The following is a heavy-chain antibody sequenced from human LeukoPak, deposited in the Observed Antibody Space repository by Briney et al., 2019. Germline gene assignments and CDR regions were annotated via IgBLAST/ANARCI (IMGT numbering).Heavy chain of an antibody. CDR1: GFTFSRYA. D-gene: IGHD3-3*01. CDR3: AAPYDYWSGYNY. J-gene: IGHJ4*02. CDR2: ISGRGDNT. V-gene: IGHV3-23*01. Sequence: GGSLRLSCADSGFTFSRYAMSWVRQAPGKGLEWVSVISGRGDNTYYADSVKGRFTISRDNSKNTLFLQMNSLRAEDTAVYYCAAPYDYWSGYNYWGQGTLVTVSS.